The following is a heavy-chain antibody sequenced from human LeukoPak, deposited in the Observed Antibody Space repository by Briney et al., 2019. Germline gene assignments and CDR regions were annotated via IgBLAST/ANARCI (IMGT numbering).Heavy chain of an antibody. Sequence: PGGSLRLSCAASGFTFSSYAMSWVRQAPGKGLEWVSAISGSGGSTYYADSVKGRFTISRDNSKNTLYLQMNSLRAEDTAVYYCAKDSSWYSSRLLGAFDIWGQGTMVTVSS. V-gene: IGHV3-23*01. J-gene: IGHJ3*02. CDR3: AKDSSWYSSRLLGAFDI. CDR2: ISGSGGST. D-gene: IGHD6-13*01. CDR1: GFTFSSYA.